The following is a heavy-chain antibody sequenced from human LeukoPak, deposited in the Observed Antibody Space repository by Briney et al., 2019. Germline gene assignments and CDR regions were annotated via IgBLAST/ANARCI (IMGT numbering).Heavy chain of an antibody. CDR1: GFTFSDYY. J-gene: IGHJ4*02. D-gene: IGHD3-22*01. CDR2: ICDSGRTI. Sequence: GGSLRLSSAASGFTFSDYYMSWIRQAPGKGLEWVSYICDSGRTIYYADSVKGRFTISRDNAKNSVYLQMNNLGAEDTAVYYCARDRLGDYDHSGYYDKWGQGTLVTVSS. CDR3: ARDRLGDYDHSGYYDK. V-gene: IGHV3-11*01.